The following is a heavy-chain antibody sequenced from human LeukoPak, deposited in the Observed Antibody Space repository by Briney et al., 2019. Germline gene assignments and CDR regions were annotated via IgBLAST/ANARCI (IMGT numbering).Heavy chain of an antibody. CDR3: AKYGGSGWVIDY. D-gene: IGHD6-19*01. CDR1: GGSISNNY. CDR2: IYSNGAT. Sequence: PSETLSLTCTVSGGSISNNYRTWIRQPPGKVLEWIGYIYSNGATSYNPSLKSRVTMSVDTSKNQFSLKLTSVTAADTAVYYCAKYGGSGWVIDYWGQGTLVTVSS. J-gene: IGHJ4*02. V-gene: IGHV4-59*08.